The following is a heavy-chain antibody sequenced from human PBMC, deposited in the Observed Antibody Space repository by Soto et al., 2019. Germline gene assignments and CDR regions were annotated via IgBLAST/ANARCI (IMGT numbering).Heavy chain of an antibody. CDR1: GGTFSSYA. CDR2: IIPIFGTA. V-gene: IGHV1-69*06. CDR3: AGYGFTIPRMDV. D-gene: IGHD3-3*01. J-gene: IGHJ6*02. Sequence: QVQLVQSGAEVKKPGSSVKVSCKASGGTFSSYAISWVRQAPGQGLEWMGGIIPIFGTANYAQKFQGRVTITADKCTSTAYMELSSLRSEDMAVYYCAGYGFTIPRMDVWGQGTTVTVSS.